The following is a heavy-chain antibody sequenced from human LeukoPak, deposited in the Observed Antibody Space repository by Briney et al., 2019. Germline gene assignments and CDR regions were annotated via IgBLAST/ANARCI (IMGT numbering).Heavy chain of an antibody. Sequence: PSETLSLTCTVSGGSIISSSYYWGWIRQPPGKGLEWIGSIYYSGSTDYNPSLKSRVTISVDTSKNQFSLKLSSVTAADTAVYYCARRQTDDSSGYYVVGAFDIWGQGTMVTVSS. CDR1: GGSIISSSYY. V-gene: IGHV4-39*01. D-gene: IGHD3-22*01. J-gene: IGHJ3*02. CDR2: IYYSGST. CDR3: ARRQTDDSSGYYVVGAFDI.